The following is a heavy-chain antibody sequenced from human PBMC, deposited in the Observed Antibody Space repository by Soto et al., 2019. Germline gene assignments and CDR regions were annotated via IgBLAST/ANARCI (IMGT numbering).Heavy chain of an antibody. Sequence: PGGSLRLSCAASGFTFSSYAMSWVRQAPGKGLEWVSAISGSGGSTYYADSVKGRFTISRDNSKNTLYLQMNSLRAEDTAVYYCAKRGHLTIFGVVISYYFDYWGQGTLVTVSS. V-gene: IGHV3-23*01. CDR3: AKRGHLTIFGVVISYYFDY. CDR2: ISGSGGST. CDR1: GFTFSSYA. D-gene: IGHD3-3*01. J-gene: IGHJ4*02.